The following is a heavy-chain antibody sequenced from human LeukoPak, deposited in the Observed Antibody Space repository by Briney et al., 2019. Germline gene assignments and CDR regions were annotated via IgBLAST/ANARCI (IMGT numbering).Heavy chain of an antibody. J-gene: IGHJ4*02. CDR1: GGSISSGGYY. CDR3: ARGPTVDYDVLLGYYRFDY. V-gene: IGHV4-31*03. CDR2: IHFSGST. Sequence: SQTLSLTCTVSGGSISSGGYYWSWIRQHPGKGLEWIGYIHFSGSTYYNPSLKSRVTISVDTSKNQFSLKLTSVTAADTAVYYCARGPTVDYDVLLGYYRFDYWGREPWSPSPQ. D-gene: IGHD3-9*01.